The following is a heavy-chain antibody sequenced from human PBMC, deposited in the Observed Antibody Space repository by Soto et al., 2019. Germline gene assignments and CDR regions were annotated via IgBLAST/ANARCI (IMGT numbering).Heavy chain of an antibody. CDR3: AIYDPAVTTFDY. Sequence: SETLSLTCTVSGGSISSYYWSWIRQPPGKGLEWIGYIYYSGSTNYNPSLKSRVTISVDTSKNQFSLKLSSVTAADTAVYYCAIYDPAVTTFDYWGQGTLVTVS. D-gene: IGHD4-4*01. CDR2: IYYSGST. J-gene: IGHJ4*02. V-gene: IGHV4-59*08. CDR1: GGSISSYY.